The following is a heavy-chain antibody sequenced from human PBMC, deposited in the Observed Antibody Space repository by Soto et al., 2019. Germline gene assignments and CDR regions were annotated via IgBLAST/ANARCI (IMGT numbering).Heavy chain of an antibody. CDR1: GYTFTSYA. Sequence: ASVKVSCKASGYTFTSYAMHWVRQAPGQRLEWMGWINAGNGNTKYSQKFQGRVTITRDTSASTAYMELSSLRSEDTAVYYCAKDMAGLAVSGDLFDYWGQGTRVTVSS. V-gene: IGHV1-3*01. J-gene: IGHJ4*02. D-gene: IGHD1-1*01. CDR3: AKDMAGLAVSGDLFDY. CDR2: INAGNGNT.